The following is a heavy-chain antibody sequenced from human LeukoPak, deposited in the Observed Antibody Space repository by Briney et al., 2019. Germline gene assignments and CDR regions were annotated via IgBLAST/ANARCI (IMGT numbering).Heavy chain of an antibody. CDR2: IYHSGST. J-gene: IGHJ5*02. V-gene: IGHV4-4*02. CDR1: GGSISSSNW. Sequence: PSETLSLTCAVSGGSISSSNWWSWVRQPPGKGLEWIGEIYHSGSTNYNPSLKSRVTISVDKSKNQFSLKLSSVTAADTAVYYCARGDIVVVPAASNWFDPWGQGTLVTVSS. D-gene: IGHD2-2*01. CDR3: ARGDIVVVPAASNWFDP.